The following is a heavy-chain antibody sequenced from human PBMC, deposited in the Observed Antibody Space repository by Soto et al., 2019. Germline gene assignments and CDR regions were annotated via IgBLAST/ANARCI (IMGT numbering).Heavy chain of an antibody. Sequence: PSETLSLTSAFYGLNFRGYYWSWIRQPTGKGLEWIGEINHSGSTNYNPSLKSRVTISVDTSTSTVYMELSSLRSEDTAVYYCARGSGDCISTSCLKNYGMDVWGQGTTVTVSS. CDR3: ARGSGDCISTSCLKNYGMDV. CDR2: INHSGST. V-gene: IGHV4-34*01. CDR1: GLNFRGYY. J-gene: IGHJ6*02. D-gene: IGHD2-2*01.